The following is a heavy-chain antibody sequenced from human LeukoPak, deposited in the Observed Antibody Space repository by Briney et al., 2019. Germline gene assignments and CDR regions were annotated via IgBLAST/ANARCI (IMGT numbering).Heavy chain of an antibody. CDR1: GFTFSSYA. D-gene: IGHD3-3*01. CDR2: ISYDGSNK. CDR3: AREVGRITIFGVGPVDY. V-gene: IGHV3-30-3*01. Sequence: GGSLRLSCAASGFTFSSYAMHWVRQAPGKGLERTAVISYDGSNKYYADSVKGRFTISRDNSKNTLYLQMNSLRAEDTAVYYCAREVGRITIFGVGPVDYWGQGTLVTVSS. J-gene: IGHJ4*02.